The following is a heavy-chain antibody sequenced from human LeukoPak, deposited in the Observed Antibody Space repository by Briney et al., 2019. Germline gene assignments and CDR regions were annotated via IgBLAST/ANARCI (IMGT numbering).Heavy chain of an antibody. CDR3: ARDSCSGGSCLDY. D-gene: IGHD2-15*01. Sequence: GGSPRLSCAASGYTFSSHGMHWVRQAPGKGLEWVAVIWYDGSKKYYADSVKGRFTISRDDSKNTLYLQMNSLRAEDTAVYYCARDSCSGGSCLDYWGQGTLVIVSS. J-gene: IGHJ4*02. V-gene: IGHV3-33*01. CDR2: IWYDGSKK. CDR1: GYTFSSHG.